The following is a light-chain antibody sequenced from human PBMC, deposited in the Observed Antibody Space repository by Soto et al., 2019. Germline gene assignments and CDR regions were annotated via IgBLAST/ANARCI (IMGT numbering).Light chain of an antibody. J-gene: IGKJ4*01. V-gene: IGKV3-11*01. CDR1: QSFSCS. CDR3: HQLSNWRLA. CDR2: DAS. Sequence: DTVLAQSPSTLSLSPGERATLTCRSSQSFSCSLAWYQQKPGQAPRLLIYDASNRATGIPARFSGSGSGTDFTLTISSIEPEDFAVYYCHQLSNWRLAFGGGTKVEIK.